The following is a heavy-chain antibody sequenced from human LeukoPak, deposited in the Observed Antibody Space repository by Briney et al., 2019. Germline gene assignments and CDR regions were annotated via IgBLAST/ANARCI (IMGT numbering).Heavy chain of an antibody. D-gene: IGHD2-2*01. V-gene: IGHV3-23*01. CDR3: AKDFPIVVVPAATPHFDY. CDR1: GFTFSSYG. CDR2: ISGSGGST. Sequence: GGTLRLSCAASGFTFSSYGMSWVRQAPGKGLEWVSAISGSGGSTYYADSVKGRFTISRDNSKNTLYLQMNSLRAEDTAVYYCAKDFPIVVVPAATPHFDYWGQGTLVTVSS. J-gene: IGHJ4*02.